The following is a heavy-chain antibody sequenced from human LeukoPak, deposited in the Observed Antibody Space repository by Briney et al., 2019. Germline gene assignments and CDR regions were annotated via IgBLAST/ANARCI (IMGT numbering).Heavy chain of an antibody. V-gene: IGHV3-48*04. CDR2: ISGSSSTI. J-gene: IGHJ3*02. Sequence: QTGGSLRLSCAASGFTFSSYSMNWVRQAPGKGLEWVSYISGSSSTIYYADSVKGRFTISRDNAKNSLYLQMNTLRAEDTAVYYCAREYDSSGYYWLGAFDIWGQGTMVTVSS. CDR3: AREYDSSGYYWLGAFDI. D-gene: IGHD3-22*01. CDR1: GFTFSSYS.